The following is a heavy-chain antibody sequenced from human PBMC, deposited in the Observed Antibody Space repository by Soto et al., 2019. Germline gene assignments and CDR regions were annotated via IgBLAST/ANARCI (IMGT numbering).Heavy chain of an antibody. V-gene: IGHV4-39*01. J-gene: IGHJ6*02. CDR2: IYYSGST. Sequence: PSETLSLTCTVSGGSISSSSYYWGWIRQPPGKGLEWIGSIYYSGSTYYNPSLKSRVTISVDTSKNQFSLKLSSVTAADTAVYYCARLGAEAGTGYYGMDVWGQGTTVTVSS. CDR3: ARLGAEAGTGYYGMDV. CDR1: GGSISSSSYY. D-gene: IGHD6-13*01.